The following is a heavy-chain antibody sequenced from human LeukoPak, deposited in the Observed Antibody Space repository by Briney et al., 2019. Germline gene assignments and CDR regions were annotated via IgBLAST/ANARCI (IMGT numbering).Heavy chain of an antibody. Sequence: APVKVSCKASGYTFTSYDINWVRQATGQGLEWMGFMNPNSGNTGYAQKFQGRVTMTRNTSISTAYMELSSLRSEDTALYYCARVPRELGAHWGQGTLVTVSS. CDR1: GYTFTSYD. CDR2: MNPNSGNT. V-gene: IGHV1-8*01. J-gene: IGHJ4*02. D-gene: IGHD3-16*01. CDR3: ARVPRELGAH.